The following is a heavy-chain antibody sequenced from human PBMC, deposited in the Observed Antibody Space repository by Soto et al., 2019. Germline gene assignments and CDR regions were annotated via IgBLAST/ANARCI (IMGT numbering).Heavy chain of an antibody. CDR1: GFSASSHY. V-gene: IGHV3-53*01. CDR3: AREQNYYYDTTGYYMGLFDF. Sequence: PWGSLRLSCAASGFSASSHYMSWVRQAPGKGLEWVSLIYTGGGTYFADSVRGRFTISRDKSKNIVYLQMNNLRAEDTAVYYCAREQNYYYDTTGYYMGLFDFWGQGTVVTVSS. D-gene: IGHD3-22*01. J-gene: IGHJ4*02. CDR2: IYTGGGT.